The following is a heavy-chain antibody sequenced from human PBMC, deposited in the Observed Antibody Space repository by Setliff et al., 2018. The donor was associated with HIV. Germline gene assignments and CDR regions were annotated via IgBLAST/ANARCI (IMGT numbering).Heavy chain of an antibody. Sequence: TSETLSLTCAVHGGSFSDYYWTWIRQPPGKGLEWIGRMHTSGSTSYNPSLKSRVTISTDTSKNQFSLELTSVIAADTAVYYCAREECTSWPRVHYWGQGALVTVSS. CDR2: MHTSGST. CDR3: AREECTSWPRVHY. D-gene: IGHD6-13*01. V-gene: IGHV4-4*08. J-gene: IGHJ4*02. CDR1: GGSFSDYY.